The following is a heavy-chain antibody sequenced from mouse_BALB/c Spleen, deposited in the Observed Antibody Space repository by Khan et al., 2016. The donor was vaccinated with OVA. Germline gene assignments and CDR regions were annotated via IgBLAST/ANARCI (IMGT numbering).Heavy chain of an antibody. J-gene: IGHJ2*01. Sequence: VQLQQSGTVLVRPGALVRLSCTASGFNITDYYIHWVKQRPEQGLEWIGWIDPDKGNTMYDPNFQGKANITADTSTNTAYLQLSSLTSEDTADYYCPRSIPHYFDYWGQGTTLTVSS. CDR3: PRSIPHYFDY. V-gene: IGHV14-1*02. CDR2: IDPDKGNT. CDR1: GFNITDYY. D-gene: IGHD2-3*01.